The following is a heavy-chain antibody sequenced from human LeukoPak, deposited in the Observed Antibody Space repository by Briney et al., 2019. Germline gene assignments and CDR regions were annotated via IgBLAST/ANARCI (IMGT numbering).Heavy chain of an antibody. V-gene: IGHV3-33*01. D-gene: IGHD4-17*01. CDR2: IWYDGSNK. J-gene: IGHJ4*02. CDR3: VRDAATVTTSDFDY. Sequence: PGRSLRLSCAASGFTFSSYGMHWVRQAPGKGLEWVAVIWYDGSNKYYADSVKGRFTISRDNSKNTLYLQMNSLRAEDTAVYYCVRDAATVTTSDFDYWGQGTLVTVSS. CDR1: GFTFSSYG.